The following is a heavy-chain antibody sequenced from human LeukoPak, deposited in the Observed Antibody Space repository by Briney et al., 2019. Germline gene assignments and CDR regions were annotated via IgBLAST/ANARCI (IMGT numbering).Heavy chain of an antibody. V-gene: IGHV4-34*01. J-gene: IGHJ6*03. CDR3: ARARPFITIFSQPFYYYMDV. CDR2: INHSGST. CDR1: GGSFSGYY. Sequence: SETLSLTCAVYGGSFSGYYWSWIRQPPGKVLEWIGEINHSGSTNYNPSLKSRVTISVDTSKNQFSLKLSSVTAADTAVYYCARARPFITIFSQPFYYYMDVWGKGTTVTVSS. D-gene: IGHD3-3*01.